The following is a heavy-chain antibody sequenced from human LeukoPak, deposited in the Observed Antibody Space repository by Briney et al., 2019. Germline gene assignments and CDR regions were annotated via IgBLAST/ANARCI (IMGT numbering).Heavy chain of an antibody. Sequence: QTGGSLRLSCAASGFTFSSYGMHWVRQAPGKGLEWVAFIRYDGSNKYYADSVKGRFTISRDNSKNTLYLQMNSLRAEDTAVYYFGKDTLEHGDLWGQGTLVTVSS. CDR3: GKDTLEHGDL. V-gene: IGHV3-30*02. CDR2: IRYDGSNK. CDR1: GFTFSSYG. J-gene: IGHJ5*02.